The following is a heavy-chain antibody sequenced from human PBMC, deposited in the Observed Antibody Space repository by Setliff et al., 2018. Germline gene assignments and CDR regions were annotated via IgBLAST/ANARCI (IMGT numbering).Heavy chain of an antibody. CDR3: ARSFSRREKFLLDY. Sequence: SETLSLTCAVYGGSFSGYSWSWIRQPPGKRLEWIGEIIHSGSTNYNPSLKSRVTIPMDTPKNQFSLNVSSVTAADTAVYDCARSFSRREKFLLDYWGQGALVTVSS. D-gene: IGHD3-16*02. CDR1: GGSFSGYS. V-gene: IGHV4-34*12. CDR2: IIHSGST. J-gene: IGHJ4*02.